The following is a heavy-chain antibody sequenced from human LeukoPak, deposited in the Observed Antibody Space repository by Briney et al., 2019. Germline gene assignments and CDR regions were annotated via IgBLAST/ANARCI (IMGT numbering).Heavy chain of an antibody. Sequence: GGSLRLSCAASGFTFTSYTMNWVRQAPGKGLEWVSSITSSSSYIYYADSVKGRFTISRDNSKNTLYLQMNSLRAEDTAVYYCAKDLYYDSSGYYWVFDYWGQGTLVTVSS. J-gene: IGHJ4*02. D-gene: IGHD3-22*01. CDR2: ITSSSSYI. CDR1: GFTFTSYT. V-gene: IGHV3-21*01. CDR3: AKDLYYDSSGYYWVFDY.